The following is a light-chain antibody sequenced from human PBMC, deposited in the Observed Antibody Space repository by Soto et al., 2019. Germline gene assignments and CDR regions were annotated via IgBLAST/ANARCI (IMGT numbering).Light chain of an antibody. J-gene: IGLJ3*02. Sequence: QSALTQPPSVSGAPGQRVTISCTGSYSNIGAGYEVHWYQQIPGTAPKLLISGHNNRPSGVPDRLFGSKSGTSASLTIIGLQAEDEADYYCQSYDSSLSGSGVFGGGTKLTVL. CDR1: YSNIGAGYE. CDR3: QSYDSSLSGSGV. CDR2: GHN. V-gene: IGLV1-40*01.